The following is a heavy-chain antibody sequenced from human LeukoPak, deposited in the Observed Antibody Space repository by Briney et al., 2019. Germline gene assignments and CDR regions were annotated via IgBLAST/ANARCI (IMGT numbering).Heavy chain of an antibody. D-gene: IGHD1-26*01. J-gene: IGHJ6*02. V-gene: IGHV3-23*01. CDR1: GFTFSSYA. Sequence: PGGSLRLSCAASGFTFSSYAMSWVRQAPGKGLEWVSAISGGGGSTYYADSVKGRFTISRDNAKSSLFLQMNSLRAEDAAIYYCATYVKWAAGDVWGQGTTVTVSS. CDR2: ISGGGGST. CDR3: ATYVKWAAGDV.